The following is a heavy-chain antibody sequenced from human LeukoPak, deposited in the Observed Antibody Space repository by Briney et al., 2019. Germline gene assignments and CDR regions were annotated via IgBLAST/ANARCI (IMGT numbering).Heavy chain of an antibody. V-gene: IGHV3-49*03. CDR2: IRSEAYGGTT. CDR3: TSLNSDYSTSSP. Sequence: GGSLRLSCTASGFTFGDYTMSWFRQAPGKRLGWGGFIRSEAYGGTTEYAASVKGKFTSAREDSKSVDYLKMTSLKTEATAVYYCTSLNSDYSTSSPWGQGTLVTVPS. D-gene: IGHD4-11*01. CDR1: GFTFGDYT. J-gene: IGHJ4*02.